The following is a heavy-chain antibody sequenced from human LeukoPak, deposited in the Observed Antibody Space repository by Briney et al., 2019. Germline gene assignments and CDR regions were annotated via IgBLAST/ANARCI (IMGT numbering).Heavy chain of an antibody. CDR3: ARELRDQYYYDSGGYYD. Sequence: SETLSLTCTVSGGSISSSSYYWGWIRQPPGKGLEWIGSIYYSGSTYYNPSLKSRVTISVDTSKNQFSLKLSSVTAADTAVYYCARELRDQYYYDSGGYYDWGQGTLVTASS. V-gene: IGHV4-39*07. CDR2: IYYSGST. D-gene: IGHD3-22*01. J-gene: IGHJ4*02. CDR1: GGSISSSSYY.